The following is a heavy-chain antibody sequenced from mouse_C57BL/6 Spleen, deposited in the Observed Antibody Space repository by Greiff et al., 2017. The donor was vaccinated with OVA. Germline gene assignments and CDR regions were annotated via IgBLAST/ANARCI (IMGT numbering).Heavy chain of an antibody. CDR2: INPSNGGT. V-gene: IGHV1-53*01. J-gene: IGHJ1*03. CDR3: ARPTTVVYWYFDV. D-gene: IGHD1-1*01. CDR1: GYTFTSYW. Sequence: VKVQQPGTELVKPGASVKLSCKASGYTFTSYWMHWVKQRPGQGLEWIGNINPSNGGTNYNEKFKSKATLTVDKSSSTAYMQLSSLTSEDSAVYYCARPTTVVYWYFDVWGTGTTVTVSS.